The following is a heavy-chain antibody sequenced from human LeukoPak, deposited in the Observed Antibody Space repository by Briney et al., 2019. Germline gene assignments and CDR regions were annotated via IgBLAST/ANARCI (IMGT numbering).Heavy chain of an antibody. V-gene: IGHV3-21*01. CDR3: ARTGYSYGYPFDY. CDR1: GFTFSSYG. J-gene: IGHJ4*02. CDR2: ISSSSSYI. D-gene: IGHD5-18*01. Sequence: PGGSLRLSCAASGFTFSSYGMNWVRQAPGKGLEWVSSISSSSSYIYYADSVKGRFTISRDNAKNSLYLQMNSPRAEDTAVYYCARTGYSYGYPFDYWGQGTLVTVSS.